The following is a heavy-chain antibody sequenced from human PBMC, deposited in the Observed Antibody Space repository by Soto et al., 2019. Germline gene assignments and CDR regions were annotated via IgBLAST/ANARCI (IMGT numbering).Heavy chain of an antibody. D-gene: IGHD3-3*01. J-gene: IGHJ6*02. Sequence: QVQLVESGGGVVQPGRSLRLSCAASGFSFNSYVLHWVRQAPGKGLEWLALISYDGINKYYADSVRGRFTISRDNSKNTLYLQMNTLTDEDTAVYFCARDQRDFLSGNYFYHGMDVWGQGTTVTVSS. CDR3: ARDQRDFLSGNYFYHGMDV. CDR2: ISYDGINK. V-gene: IGHV3-30-3*01. CDR1: GFSFNSYV.